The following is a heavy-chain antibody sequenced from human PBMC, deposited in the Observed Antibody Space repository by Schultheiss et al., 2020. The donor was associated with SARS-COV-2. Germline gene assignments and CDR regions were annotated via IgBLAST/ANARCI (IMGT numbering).Heavy chain of an antibody. CDR2: INPNGGST. CDR3: AREGGTVTTSPNYYYGMDV. V-gene: IGHV1-46*01. D-gene: IGHD4-17*01. CDR1: GYTFTSYY. J-gene: IGHJ6*02. Sequence: ASVKVSCKASGYTFTSYYMHWVRQAPGQGLEWMGIINPNGGSTSYAQKFQGRVTMTRDTSTSTVYMELSSLRSEDTAVYYCAREGGTVTTSPNYYYGMDVWGQGTTVTVSS.